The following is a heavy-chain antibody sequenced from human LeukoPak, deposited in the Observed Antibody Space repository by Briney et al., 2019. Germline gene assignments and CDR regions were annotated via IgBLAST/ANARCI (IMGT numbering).Heavy chain of an antibody. V-gene: IGHV4-59*01. CDR2: IYYSGST. CDR1: GGSISSYY. D-gene: IGHD4-17*01. J-gene: IGHJ6*02. CDR3: ARDSDYGDYSMDV. Sequence: NPSETLSLTCTVSGGSISSYYWSWIRQPPGKGLEWIGYIYYSGSTNYNPSLKSRVTISVDTSKNQFSLKLSSVTAADTAVYYCARDSDYGDYSMDVLGQGTTVTVSS.